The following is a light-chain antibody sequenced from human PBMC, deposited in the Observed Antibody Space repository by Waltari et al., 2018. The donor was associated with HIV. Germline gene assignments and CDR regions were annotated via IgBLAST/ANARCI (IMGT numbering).Light chain of an antibody. V-gene: IGLV3-1*01. CDR2: QDV. Sequence: SYVVSQPPSVSVSPGQTATISCSGDNLGDRYVCWYQQKSGQSPLQIIYQDVKRRSGIPERFSAFNSGNIATLTSSGTQGVDEADYFCQVCDGRIMRFGGGTKLTVL. J-gene: IGLJ2*01. CDR1: NLGDRY. CDR3: QVCDGRIMR.